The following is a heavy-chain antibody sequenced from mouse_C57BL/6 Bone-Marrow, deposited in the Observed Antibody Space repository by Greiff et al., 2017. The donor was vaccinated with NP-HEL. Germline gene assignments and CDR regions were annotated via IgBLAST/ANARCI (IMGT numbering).Heavy chain of an antibody. V-gene: IGHV1-69*01. CDR1: GYTFNSYW. CDR2: IDPSDSYT. CDR3: ARGRLLYGNYSYVMDY. Sequence: QVQLQQPGAELVMPGASVKLSCKASGYTFNSYWMHWVKQRPGQGLEWIGEIDPSDSYTNYNPKFKGKSTLTVDKSSSTAYMQLSSLTSEDPAVYFSARGRLLYGNYSYVMDYWGQGTSVTVSS. J-gene: IGHJ4*01. D-gene: IGHD2-1*01.